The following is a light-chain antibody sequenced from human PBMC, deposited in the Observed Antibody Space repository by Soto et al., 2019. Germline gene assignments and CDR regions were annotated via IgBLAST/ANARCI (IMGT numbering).Light chain of an antibody. J-gene: IGKJ1*01. CDR2: DAS. CDR1: QSISSW. V-gene: IGKV1-5*01. Sequence: DIQMTQSPSTLSASVGDRVTITCRASQSISSWLAWYQQKPGKAPKLLIYDASSLESGVPSRFSGSGSGTEFTLTISSLQHDDFATYYCQPYNSYSQTFGQGTKVEIK. CDR3: QPYNSYSQT.